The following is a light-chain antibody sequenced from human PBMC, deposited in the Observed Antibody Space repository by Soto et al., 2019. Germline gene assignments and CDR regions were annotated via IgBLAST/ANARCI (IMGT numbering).Light chain of an antibody. V-gene: IGKV3-11*01. Sequence: EIVMTQSPGTLSVSPGERATLSCRASLSVSTNLAWYQQKPGQAPRLLIYDASNRATGIPARFSGSGSGTDFTLTISSLEPEDFAVYYCQQRSNWRITFGQGTRLEIK. J-gene: IGKJ5*01. CDR3: QQRSNWRIT. CDR2: DAS. CDR1: LSVSTN.